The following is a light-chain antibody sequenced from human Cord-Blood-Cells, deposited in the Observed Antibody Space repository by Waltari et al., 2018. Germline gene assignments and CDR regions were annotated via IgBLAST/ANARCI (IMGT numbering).Light chain of an antibody. J-gene: IGLJ3*02. CDR3: CSYAGSSTWV. CDR2: EGS. CDR1: RSDVGIYHL. V-gene: IGLV2-23*01. Sequence: QSALTQPASVSGSPGQSITISCTGPRSDVGIYHLVSWYQQHPGKAPQLMIYEGSKRPSGVSNRFSGSKSGNTASLTISGLQAEDEADYYCCSYAGSSTWVFGGGTKLTVL.